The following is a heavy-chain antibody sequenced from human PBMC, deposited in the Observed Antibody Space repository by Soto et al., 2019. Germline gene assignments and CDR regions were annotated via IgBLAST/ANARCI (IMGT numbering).Heavy chain of an antibody. V-gene: IGHV3-23*01. CDR2: MTGSGGTT. D-gene: IGHD2-15*01. CDR3: AKELAQGTAWYRGLDP. Sequence: HLGGSLRLSCAASGFTFSSYAMSWVRQVPGKGLEWVSAMTGSGGTTYYADSVKGRFTISRDNSKSTLYLQMNSLRAEDTAVYYCAKELAQGTAWYRGLDPWGQGTLVTVSS. CDR1: GFTFSSYA. J-gene: IGHJ5*02.